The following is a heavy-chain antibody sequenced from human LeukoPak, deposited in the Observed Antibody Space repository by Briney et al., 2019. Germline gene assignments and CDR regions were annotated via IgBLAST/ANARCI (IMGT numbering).Heavy chain of an antibody. J-gene: IGHJ5*02. CDR2: IIPVFGTA. V-gene: IGHV1-69*05. CDR3: ARDSGWFDP. CDR1: GATFTTYA. Sequence: SVNVSCKASGATFTTYAIIWVRQAPGQGLEWMGGIIPVFGTANYAQRFQGRVTMTRDTSTSTVYMELSSLRSEDTAVYYCARDSGWFDPWGQGTLVTVSS.